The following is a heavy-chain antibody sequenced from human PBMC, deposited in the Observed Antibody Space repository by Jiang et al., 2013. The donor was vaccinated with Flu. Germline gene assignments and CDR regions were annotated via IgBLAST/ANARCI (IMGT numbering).Heavy chain of an antibody. V-gene: IGHV4-59*01. J-gene: IGHJ3*02. CDR3: ARLGPSAYHDILTGYAYEPFDI. Sequence: GSGLVKPSETLSLTCTVSGGSIDGFFWSWLRQPPGKGLDWLAYIYYTGRTNYNPSLNSRVTISVDTSKNQFSMRLTSVTAADTAVYYCARLGPSAYHDILTGYAYEPFDIWGQGTVVTVSS. CDR1: GGSIDGFF. CDR2: IYYTGRT. D-gene: IGHD3-9*01.